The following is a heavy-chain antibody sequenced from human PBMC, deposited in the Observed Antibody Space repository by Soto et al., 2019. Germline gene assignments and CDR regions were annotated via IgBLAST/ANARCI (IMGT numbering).Heavy chain of an antibody. CDR1: GGSFSGYY. CDR3: ARGSAIRGYSY. CDR2: INHSGST. D-gene: IGHD5-18*01. Sequence: SETLSLTCAVYGGSFSGYYWSWIRQPPGKGLEWIGEINHSGSTNYNPSLKSRVTISVDTSKNQFSLKLSSVTAADTAVYYCARGSAIRGYSYWGQGTLVTVSS. V-gene: IGHV4-34*01. J-gene: IGHJ4*02.